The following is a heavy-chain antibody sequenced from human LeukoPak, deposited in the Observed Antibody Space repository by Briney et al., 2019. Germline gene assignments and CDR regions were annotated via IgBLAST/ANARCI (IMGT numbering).Heavy chain of an antibody. CDR3: AKHRDIYGSGTYYDF. Sequence: GGSLRLSCAASGFTFRSYAMSWVRQAPGKGLEWVSGITGSGGATYYSDSVKGRFTISRDNSKNTLYLQMNSLRAEDTAVYYCAKHRDIYGSGTYYDFWGQGTLVTVSS. CDR2: ITGSGGAT. V-gene: IGHV3-23*01. D-gene: IGHD3-10*01. CDR1: GFTFRSYA. J-gene: IGHJ4*02.